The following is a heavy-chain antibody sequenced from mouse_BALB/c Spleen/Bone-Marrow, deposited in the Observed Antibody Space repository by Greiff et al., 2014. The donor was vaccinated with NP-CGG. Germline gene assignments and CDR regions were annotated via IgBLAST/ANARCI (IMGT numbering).Heavy chain of an antibody. CDR1: GFTFSSYA. D-gene: IGHD2-4*01. CDR3: ARHGITRLLDY. J-gene: IGHJ2*01. CDR2: ISSGGSYT. V-gene: IGHV5-9-1*01. Sequence: EVMLVESGGGLVKPGGSLKLSCAASGFTFSSYAMSWVRQTPEKRLEWVATISSGGSYTYYPDSVKGRFTISRDNAKNTLYLQRSSLRSEDTAMYYCARHGITRLLDYWGQGTTLTVSS.